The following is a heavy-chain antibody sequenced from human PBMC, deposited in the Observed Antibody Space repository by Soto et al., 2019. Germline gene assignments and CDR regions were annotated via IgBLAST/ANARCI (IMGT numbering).Heavy chain of an antibody. CDR2: IKQDGNEK. CDR1: GLTFSSNW. Sequence: EVQLVESGGGLVQPGGSLRLSCAASGLTFSSNWMSWVRQAPGRGLECVANIKQDGNEKYYVDSVKGRFTISRDNAKNSLYLQMNSLRAEDTAVYYCARVVGAPNWFDPWGQGTLVPVSS. D-gene: IGHD1-26*01. V-gene: IGHV3-7*04. J-gene: IGHJ5*02. CDR3: ARVVGAPNWFDP.